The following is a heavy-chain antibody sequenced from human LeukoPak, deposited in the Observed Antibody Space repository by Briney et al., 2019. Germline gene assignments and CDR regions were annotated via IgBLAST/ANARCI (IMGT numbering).Heavy chain of an antibody. J-gene: IGHJ5*02. CDR1: GGSISSGDYY. D-gene: IGHD3-9*01. CDR3: ARVSERYFDWLSPFDP. V-gene: IGHV4-30-4*01. Sequence: SETLSLTCTVSGGSISSGDYYWSWIRQPPGKGLEWIGYIYYSGSTFYNPSLKSRVIISVDTSKNQFSLKLSSMTAADTAVYYCARVSERYFDWLSPFDPWGQGTLVTVSS. CDR2: IYYSGST.